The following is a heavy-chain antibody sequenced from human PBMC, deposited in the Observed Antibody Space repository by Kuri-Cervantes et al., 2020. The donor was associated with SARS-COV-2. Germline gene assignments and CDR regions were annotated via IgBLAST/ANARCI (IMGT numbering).Heavy chain of an antibody. V-gene: IGHV4-34*01. CDR2: LDHSGKA. J-gene: IGHJ3*02. CDR1: GGSLNNFY. D-gene: IGHD6-6*01. Sequence: SQTLSLTCAVYGGSLNNFYWSWIRQSPGKGPEWIGELDHSGKANYNPSLKSRVTISVDTSKNQISLKLSSVTAADTAVYYCARRGAGSSSAAFDIWGQGTMVTVSS. CDR3: ARRGAGSSSAAFDI.